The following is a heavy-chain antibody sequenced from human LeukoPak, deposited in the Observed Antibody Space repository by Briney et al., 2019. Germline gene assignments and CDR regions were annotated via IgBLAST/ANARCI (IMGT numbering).Heavy chain of an antibody. CDR2: INPNSGGT. D-gene: IGHD3-10*01. V-gene: IGHV1-2*02. CDR1: GYTFTGYY. Sequence: ASVKVSCKASGYTFTGYYMHWVRQAPGQGLEWMGWINPNSGGTNYAQKFQGRVTMTRDTAISTAYMELSRLRSDDTAVYYCARAATMVPSRSWFDPWGQGSLVTVSS. J-gene: IGHJ5*02. CDR3: ARAATMVPSRSWFDP.